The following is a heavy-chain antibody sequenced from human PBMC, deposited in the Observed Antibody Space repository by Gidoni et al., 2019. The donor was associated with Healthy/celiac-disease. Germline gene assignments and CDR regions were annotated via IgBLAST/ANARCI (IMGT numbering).Heavy chain of an antibody. CDR3: ARDEGGSSLYGYYGMDV. CDR1: GFTFSSYS. V-gene: IGHV3-21*01. CDR2: ISSSSSYI. Sequence: EVQLVESGGGLVKPGGSLRLSCAASGFTFSSYSMNWVRQAPGKGLEWVSSISSSSSYIYYADSVKGRFTISRDNAKNSLYLQMNSLRAEDTAVYYCARDEGGSSLYGYYGMDVWGQGTTVTVSS. J-gene: IGHJ6*02. D-gene: IGHD6-13*01.